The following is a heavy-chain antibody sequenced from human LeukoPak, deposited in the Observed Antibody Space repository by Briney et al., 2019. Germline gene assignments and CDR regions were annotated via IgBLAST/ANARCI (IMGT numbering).Heavy chain of an antibody. V-gene: IGHV1-18*01. CDR1: GYIFANYG. CDR2: ITPYNGDT. J-gene: IGHJ5*02. D-gene: IGHD2-2*01. Sequence: ASVKVSCKASGYIFANYGITWVRQAPGQGLEWMGWITPYNGDTYYPQRLQGRVTMTTDTSTSTAYMEVRSLRSDDTAVYYCARARATGDCSSSSCWEMGWFDPWGQGTLVTVSS. CDR3: ARARATGDCSSSSCWEMGWFDP.